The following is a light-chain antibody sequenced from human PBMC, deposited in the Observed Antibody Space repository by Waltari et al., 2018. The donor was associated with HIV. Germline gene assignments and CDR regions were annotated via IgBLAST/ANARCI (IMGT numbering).Light chain of an antibody. CDR1: QYVSYPS. Sequence: EIVLTQSPGTLSLSPGERATLSCRANQYVSYPSLAWSRQKPGQAPRLLIYSAGSRAAGIPDRFSGRGTGTDFTLAIRRLEPDDFAVYYCQHYGGSPPYTFGQGTKLEIK. CDR3: QHYGGSPPYT. CDR2: SAG. V-gene: IGKV3-20*01. J-gene: IGKJ2*01.